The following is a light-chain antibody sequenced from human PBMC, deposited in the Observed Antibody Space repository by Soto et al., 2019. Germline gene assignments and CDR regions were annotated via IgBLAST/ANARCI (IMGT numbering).Light chain of an antibody. CDR1: SSYVGGYNY. CDR3: NSYTSSSTYA. Sequence: QSVVTQPASLSGAPGQSITNSCTGTSSYVGGYNYVSWYQQHPGKAPKLVIYDVSNRPSGVSNRFSGSKSGNTASLTISGLQAEDEADYYCNSYTSSSTYAFGTGTKAPS. CDR2: DVS. V-gene: IGLV2-14*01. J-gene: IGLJ1*01.